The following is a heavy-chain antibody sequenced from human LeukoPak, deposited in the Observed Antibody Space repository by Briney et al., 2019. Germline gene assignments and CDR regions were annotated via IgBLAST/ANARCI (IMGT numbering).Heavy chain of an antibody. CDR1: GGSISNYY. Sequence: SETLSLTCTVSGGSISNYYWSWIRQPPGKGLEWIGYIYYSGSTNYNPSLKSRVTISVDTSKNQFSLKLSSVTTADTAVYYCARQSDSSRDAFDIWGQGTMVTVSS. V-gene: IGHV4-59*08. D-gene: IGHD3-22*01. CDR3: ARQSDSSRDAFDI. CDR2: IYYSGST. J-gene: IGHJ3*02.